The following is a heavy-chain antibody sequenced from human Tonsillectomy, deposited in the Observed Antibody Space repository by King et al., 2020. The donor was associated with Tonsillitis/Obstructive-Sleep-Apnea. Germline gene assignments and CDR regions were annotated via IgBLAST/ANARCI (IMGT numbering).Heavy chain of an antibody. Sequence: VQLVESGAEVKKPGESLKISFKGSGYSFTSYWIGWVRPMPGKGLEWMGIIYPGDSDTRYSPSFQGQVTISADKSISTAYLQWSSLKASDTAMYYCARRGYYSSTSCAFFDYWGQGTLVTVSS. CDR1: GYSFTSYW. D-gene: IGHD2-2*01. V-gene: IGHV5-51*01. J-gene: IGHJ4*02. CDR3: ARRGYYSSTSCAFFDY. CDR2: IYPGDSDT.